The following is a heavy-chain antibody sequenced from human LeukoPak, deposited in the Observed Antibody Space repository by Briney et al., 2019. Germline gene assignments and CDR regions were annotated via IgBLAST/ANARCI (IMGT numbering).Heavy chain of an antibody. D-gene: IGHD2-21*01. CDR2: IQYDGSEE. V-gene: IGHV3-30*02. CDR3: AKDGSAYCGGDCYSYYYYYMDV. Sequence: GGSLRLSCAASGFTLNTYGMHWVRQAPGKGLEWVAFIQYDGSEEVYADSVEGRFTVSRDNSKNTLYLQMNSLRAEDTAVYYCAKDGSAYCGGDCYSYYYYYMDVWGKGTTVTVSS. CDR1: GFTLNTYG. J-gene: IGHJ6*03.